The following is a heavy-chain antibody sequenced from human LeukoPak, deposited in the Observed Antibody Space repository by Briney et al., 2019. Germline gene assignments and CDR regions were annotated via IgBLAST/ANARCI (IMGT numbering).Heavy chain of an antibody. J-gene: IGHJ4*02. CDR3: ARALGTWNPNFDY. CDR2: ISSSGSTI. V-gene: IGHV3-11*04. CDR1: GFTFSDYY. Sequence: KAGGSLRLSCAASGFTFSDYYMSWIRQAPGKGLEWVSYISSSGSTIYYADSVKGRFTISRDNAKNSLYLQMNSLRAEDTAVYYCARALGTWNPNFDYWGQGTLVTVSS. D-gene: IGHD1-1*01.